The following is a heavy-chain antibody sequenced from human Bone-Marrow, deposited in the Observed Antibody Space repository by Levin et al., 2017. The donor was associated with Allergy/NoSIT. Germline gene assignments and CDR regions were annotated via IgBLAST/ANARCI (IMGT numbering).Heavy chain of an antibody. CDR2: IYFSGDT. CDR1: GDSMNGYY. Sequence: SPTLSLTCTVSGDSMNGYYWSWIRQPPGRGLEWIGYIYFSGDTKYNPSLKSAVTISVDTSKNQFSLVVTSVTAADTAIYYCARQGVDTAMPQEFDYWGQGILVTVSS. J-gene: IGHJ4*02. CDR3: ARQGVDTAMPQEFDY. V-gene: IGHV4-59*08. D-gene: IGHD5-18*01.